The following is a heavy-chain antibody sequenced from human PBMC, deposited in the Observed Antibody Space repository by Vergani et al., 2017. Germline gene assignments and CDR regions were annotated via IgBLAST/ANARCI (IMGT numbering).Heavy chain of an antibody. CDR2: ISSSGGIK. V-gene: IGHV3-11*01. CDR1: GFTFSDYY. J-gene: IGHJ4*02. D-gene: IGHD2-2*01. CDR3: ARGDIIIVPAAEVLDY. Sequence: QVQLVESGGGLVKPGGSLRLSCAASGFTFSDYYMNWIRQAPGKGLEWVSYISSSGGIKYYAASVKGRFTISRDNVKDSLYLQMNSLGAEDTAVYYCARGDIIIVPAAEVLDYWGQGTLVTVSS.